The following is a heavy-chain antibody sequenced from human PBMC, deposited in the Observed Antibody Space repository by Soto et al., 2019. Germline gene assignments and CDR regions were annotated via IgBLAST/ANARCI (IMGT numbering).Heavy chain of an antibody. CDR1: GYSISSSKW. D-gene: IGHD4-4*01. V-gene: IGHV4-28*03. CDR2: IYYSGST. CDR3: ARDRQDYSNYYYYYGMDV. J-gene: IGHJ6*02. Sequence: KTSETLSLTCAVSGYSISSSKWWGWIRQPPGKGLEWIGYIYYSGSTYYTPSLKSRVTMSVDTSENQFSLKLTSVTAVDTAVYYCARDRQDYSNYYYYYGMDVWGQGTTVTVSS.